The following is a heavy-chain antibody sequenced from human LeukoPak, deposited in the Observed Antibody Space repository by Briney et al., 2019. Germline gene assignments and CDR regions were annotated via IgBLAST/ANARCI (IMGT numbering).Heavy chain of an antibody. V-gene: IGHV4-30-4*01. CDR2: IYYSGST. CDR3: AREGGQINY. Sequence: SETLSLTCAVYGGSFSGYYWSWIRQPPGKGLEWIGYIYYSGSTYYNPSLESRVTISVDTSKNQFSLKLSSVTAADTAVYYCAREGGQINYWGQGTLVTVSS. CDR1: GGSFSGYY. J-gene: IGHJ4*02.